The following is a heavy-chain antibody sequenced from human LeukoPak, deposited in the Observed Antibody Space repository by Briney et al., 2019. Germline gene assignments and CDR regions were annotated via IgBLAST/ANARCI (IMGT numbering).Heavy chain of an antibody. CDR3: AKARGSYFPVFDY. CDR2: ISDSGSRI. CDR1: GFTFSSYD. J-gene: IGHJ4*02. Sequence: GGSLRLSCAASGFTFSSYDMNWVRQAPGKGLEWISYISDSGSRIYYADSVKGRFTISRDNAKNSLYPQMNSLRAEDTAVYYCAKARGSYFPVFDYWGQGTLVTVSS. D-gene: IGHD1-26*01. V-gene: IGHV3-48*03.